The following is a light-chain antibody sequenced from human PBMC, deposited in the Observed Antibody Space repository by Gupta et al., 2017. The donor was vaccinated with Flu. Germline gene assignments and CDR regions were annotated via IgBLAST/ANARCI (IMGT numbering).Light chain of an antibody. V-gene: IGLV1-40*01. CDR1: SSNIGAGYD. CDR2: GNS. CDR3: QSYDNSLSGSKV. J-gene: IGLJ3*02. Sequence: QPVLTHPPSTSGGPGQRVTISCPGSSSNIGAGYDVHWYQQIPGTAPKVLIYGNSNRPSGVPDRFSGSKSVTSASLAITGLQAEDEADYYCQSYDNSLSGSKVFGGGTKLTVL.